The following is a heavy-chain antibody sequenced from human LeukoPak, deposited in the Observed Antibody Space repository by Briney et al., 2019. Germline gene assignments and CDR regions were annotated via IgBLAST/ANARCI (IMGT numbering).Heavy chain of an antibody. CDR2: INTDGSST. Sequence: PGGSLRLSCAASGFTSSSYGMHWVRQGPGKGLVWVSRINTDGSSTSNADSVKGRFTISRDNAKNTLYLQMNSLRAEDTAVYYCARDYLCAFDIWGQGTMVTVSS. D-gene: IGHD5-12*01. J-gene: IGHJ3*02. CDR3: ARDYLCAFDI. CDR1: GFTSSSYG. V-gene: IGHV3-74*01.